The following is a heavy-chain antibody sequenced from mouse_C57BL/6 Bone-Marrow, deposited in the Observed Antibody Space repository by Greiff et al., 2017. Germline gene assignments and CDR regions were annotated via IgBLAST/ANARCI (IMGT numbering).Heavy chain of an antibody. CDR2: INPNNGGT. V-gene: IGHV1-18*01. CDR3: ARKGTGWFAY. Sequence: VQLQQSGPELVKPGASVKIPCKASGYTFTDYNMDWVKQSHGKSLEWIGDINPNNGGTIYNQKFQGKATLTVDKASSTAYMELRSLTSEDTAVYYCARKGTGWFAYWGQGTLVTVSA. D-gene: IGHD4-1*01. J-gene: IGHJ3*01. CDR1: GYTFTDYN.